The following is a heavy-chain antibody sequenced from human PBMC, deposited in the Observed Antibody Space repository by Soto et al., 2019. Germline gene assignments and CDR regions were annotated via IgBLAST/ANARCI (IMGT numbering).Heavy chain of an antibody. D-gene: IGHD2-15*01. Sequence: EVQLLESGGGLVQPGGSLRLSCAASGFSIGSSAWSWVRQAPGKGLDWVSTIGGNGVTTFYADSVKGRFTISRDISRNTVFLQVSSLRAEDTALYYCAKSSRYWSGGVCFYYFDYWGQGTLVTFSS. CDR2: IGGNGVTT. V-gene: IGHV3-23*01. CDR3: AKSSRYWSGGVCFYYFDY. J-gene: IGHJ4*02. CDR1: GFSIGSSA.